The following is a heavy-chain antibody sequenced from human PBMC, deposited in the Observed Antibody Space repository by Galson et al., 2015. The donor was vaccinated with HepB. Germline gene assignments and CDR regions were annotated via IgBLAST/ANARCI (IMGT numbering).Heavy chain of an antibody. Sequence: PALVKPTQTLTLTCSFFGFSLKNSGVGVGVGWFRQTPGKAPEWLALIYWDDDKRYSPSLKSRLMITTDSSKNQVVLTMAAMAPLDTATYYCAHRRGRGLFDSWGQGTLVTVSS. CDR1: GFSLKNSGVGVG. D-gene: IGHD2-15*01. CDR2: IYWDDDK. V-gene: IGHV2-5*02. J-gene: IGHJ4*02. CDR3: AHRRGRGLFDS.